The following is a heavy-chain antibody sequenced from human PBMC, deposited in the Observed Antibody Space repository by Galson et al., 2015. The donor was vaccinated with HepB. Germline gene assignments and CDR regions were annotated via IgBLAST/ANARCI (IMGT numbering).Heavy chain of an antibody. Sequence: SLRLSCAVSRLIFSNYKLNWVRQPPGKGLEWVSSISSNGDYTYYADSVRGRFTISRDNAKNSVYLQMSSLRVEDTALYYCARDWGIPVAGTWWFDPWGQGTLVTVSS. CDR2: ISSNGDYT. CDR3: ARDWGIPVAGTWWFDP. D-gene: IGHD6-19*01. V-gene: IGHV3-21*01. J-gene: IGHJ5*02. CDR1: RLIFSNYK.